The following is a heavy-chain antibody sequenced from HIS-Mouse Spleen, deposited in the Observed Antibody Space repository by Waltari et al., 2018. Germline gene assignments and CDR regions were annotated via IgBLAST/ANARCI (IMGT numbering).Heavy chain of an antibody. D-gene: IGHD1-20*01. Sequence: QVQLVESGGGVVQPGRSLRLSCAASGFTFSSYAMHWVRQAPGKGMGWVAVISYDGRNKYDADSVKGRFTISRDNSKNTLYLQMNSLRAEDTAVYYCARDHRNNWAIRDWGQGTLVTVSS. CDR3: ARDHRNNWAIRD. V-gene: IGHV3-30*04. J-gene: IGHJ4*02. CDR2: ISYDGRNK. CDR1: GFTFSSYA.